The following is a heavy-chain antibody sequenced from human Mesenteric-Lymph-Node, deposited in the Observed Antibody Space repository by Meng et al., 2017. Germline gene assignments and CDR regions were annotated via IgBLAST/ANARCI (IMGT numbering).Heavy chain of an antibody. CDR1: GYTLTTYA. CDR2: INTNTGNP. CDR3: VRGDWFDP. J-gene: IGHJ5*02. V-gene: IGHV7-4-1*04. Sequence: QVQLVQSGSELKKSGASVKVSCKASGYTLTTYAMNWVRQAPGPGLEWMGWINTNTGNPTYAQGFTGRFFFSLDTSVNMAYLQITSLKAEDTAVYYCVRGDWFDPWGQGTLVTVSS.